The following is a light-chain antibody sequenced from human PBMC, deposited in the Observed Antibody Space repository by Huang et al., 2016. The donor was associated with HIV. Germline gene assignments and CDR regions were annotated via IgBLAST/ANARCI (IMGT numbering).Light chain of an antibody. V-gene: IGKV3-11*01. CDR1: QRVGNY. CDR3: QQRSNWWT. Sequence: EIVLTQSPATLSLFPGERATLSCRASQRVGNYLAWYQQRPGQAPRLLIYDAINRATGIPARFSGGGSGTDFALTINGLEPEDFAVYYCQQRSNWWTFGQGTKVEVK. J-gene: IGKJ1*01. CDR2: DAI.